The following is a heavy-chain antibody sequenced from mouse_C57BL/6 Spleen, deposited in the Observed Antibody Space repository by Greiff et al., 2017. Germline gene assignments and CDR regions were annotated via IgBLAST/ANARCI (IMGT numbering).Heavy chain of an antibody. D-gene: IGHD1-1*01. CDR2: INPHNGGT. CDR1: GYTFTDYY. CDR3: ARDGLRRYFDV. Sequence: EVQLQQPGPELVKPGASVKISCKASGYTFTDYYMNWVKQSHGKSLEWIGDINPHNGGTSYNQKFKGKATLTVDKSSSTAYMKLRSLTSEDSAVYYCARDGLRRYFDVWGTGTTVTVSS. J-gene: IGHJ1*03. V-gene: IGHV1-26*01.